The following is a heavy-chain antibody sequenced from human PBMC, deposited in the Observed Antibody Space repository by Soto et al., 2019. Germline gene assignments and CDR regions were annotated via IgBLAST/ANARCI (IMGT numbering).Heavy chain of an antibody. J-gene: IGHJ6*02. CDR3: ATAVAGPPTSVFYYGMDV. CDR1: GFTVSSSY. D-gene: IGHD6-19*01. Sequence: GGSLRLSCAASGFTVSSSYMTWVRQAPGKGLEWVSVIYSGGNTYYADSVKGRFTISRDNSKNTLYLQMNSLRAEDTAVYYCATAVAGPPTSVFYYGMDVWGQGTTVTVSS. CDR2: IYSGGNT. V-gene: IGHV3-53*01.